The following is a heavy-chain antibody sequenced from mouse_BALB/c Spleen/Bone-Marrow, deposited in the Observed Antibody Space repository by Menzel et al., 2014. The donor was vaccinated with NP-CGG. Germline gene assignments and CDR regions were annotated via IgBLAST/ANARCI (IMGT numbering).Heavy chain of an antibody. D-gene: IGHD2-4*01. CDR3: ARRGVYDYPWFVY. Sequence: VKLVESGAELARPGDSVKMSCRASGYTFTTYTVHWVKQRPGQGLEWIGYINPSSDYTNYNQKFKDKATLTADKSSSTAYMQLSSLTSEDSAVYYCARRGVYDYPWFVYWGQGTLVTVSA. CDR1: GYTFTTYT. J-gene: IGHJ3*01. CDR2: INPSSDYT. V-gene: IGHV1-4*01.